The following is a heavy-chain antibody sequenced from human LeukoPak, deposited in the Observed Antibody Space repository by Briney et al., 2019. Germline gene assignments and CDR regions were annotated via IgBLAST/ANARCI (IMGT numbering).Heavy chain of an antibody. V-gene: IGHV3-23*01. J-gene: IGHJ5*02. Sequence: TGGSLRLSCAASGFTFSSYGMHWVRQAPGKGLEWVSGISGSGGSTYYADSVKGRFTISRDNSKNTLYLQMISLRAEDTAVYYCAKDRYSNYGNWFDPWGQGTLVTVFS. CDR3: AKDRYSNYGNWFDP. CDR1: GFTFSSYG. D-gene: IGHD4-11*01. CDR2: ISGSGGST.